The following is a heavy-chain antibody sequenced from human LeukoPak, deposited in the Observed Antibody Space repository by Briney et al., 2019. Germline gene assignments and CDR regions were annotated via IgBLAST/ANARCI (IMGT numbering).Heavy chain of an antibody. Sequence: SETLSLTCTVSGGPISSSSYYWGWIRQPPGEGLEWIGSIYYTGSTYYSPSLKSRVTISADTSKNEFSLKVSSVTAADTAVYYCTSEISSASNYWGQGTLVSVSS. CDR1: GGPISSSSYY. D-gene: IGHD6-6*01. V-gene: IGHV4-39*01. CDR3: TSEISSASNY. CDR2: IYYTGST. J-gene: IGHJ4*02.